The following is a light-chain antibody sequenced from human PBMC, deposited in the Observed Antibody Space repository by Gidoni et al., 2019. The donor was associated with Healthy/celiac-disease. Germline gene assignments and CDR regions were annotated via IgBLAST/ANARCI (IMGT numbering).Light chain of an antibody. J-gene: IGKJ1*01. CDR1: QRVLYNSNNKNY. Sequence: DIVMTQSPDSLAVSLGERATINCKSSQRVLYNSNNKNYLAWYQQKPGQPPKLLIYWASARESGVPDRFSGSGSGTDFTLTISSLQAEDVAVYYCQQYYSSPPTFXQXTKVEIK. CDR3: QQYYSSPPT. V-gene: IGKV4-1*01. CDR2: WAS.